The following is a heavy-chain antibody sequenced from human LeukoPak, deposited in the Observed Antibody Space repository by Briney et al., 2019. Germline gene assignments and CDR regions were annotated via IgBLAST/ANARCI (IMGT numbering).Heavy chain of an antibody. CDR2: IKQDGSEK. V-gene: IGHV3-7*01. CDR1: GFTFSSYW. CDR3: ARVNLIAAAGHFDY. Sequence: SGGSLRLSCAASGFTFSSYWMSWVRQAPGKGLEWVANIKQDGSEKYYVDSVKGRFTISRDNAKNSLYLQMNSLRAEDTAVYYCARVNLIAAAGHFDYWGQGTLVTVSS. J-gene: IGHJ4*02. D-gene: IGHD6-13*01.